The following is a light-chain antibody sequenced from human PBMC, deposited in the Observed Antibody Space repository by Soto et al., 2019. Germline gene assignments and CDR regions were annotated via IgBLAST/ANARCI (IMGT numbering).Light chain of an antibody. CDR1: SSDVGYYDY. V-gene: IGLV2-8*01. CDR2: EVT. CDR3: SSYAGSNNFV. J-gene: IGLJ1*01. Sequence: LTQPPSASGFPGQSVTISCTGTSSDVGYYDYVSWYQQHPGKAPKLVIYEVTKRPSGVPDRVSASKSGNTASLTVSGLRAEDEADYYCSSYAGSNNFVFGSGTKLTVL.